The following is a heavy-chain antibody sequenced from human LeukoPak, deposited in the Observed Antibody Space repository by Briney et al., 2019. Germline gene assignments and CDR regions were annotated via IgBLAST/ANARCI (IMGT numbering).Heavy chain of an antibody. CDR1: GGSISSYY. Sequence: SETLSLTCTVSGGSISSYYWSWIRQLPGKGLEWIGYIYHSGSTYYNPSLKSRVTISVDRSKNQFSPKLSSVTAADTAVYYCASRGLYGYYFDYWGQGTLVTVSS. CDR3: ASRGLYGYYFDY. V-gene: IGHV4-59*12. CDR2: IYHSGST. D-gene: IGHD4-17*01. J-gene: IGHJ4*02.